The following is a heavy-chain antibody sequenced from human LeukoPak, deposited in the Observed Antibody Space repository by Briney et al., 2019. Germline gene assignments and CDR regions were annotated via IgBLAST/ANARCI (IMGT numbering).Heavy chain of an antibody. V-gene: IGHV1-8*01. CDR3: ARGPPNWGYDY. Sequence: ASVKVSCKASGYTFTSYDFNWVRQATGQRLEWMGWMSPNSGGTGYAQKFQDRVTMTRSTSISTAYMELSSLRSDDTAVYYCARGPPNWGYDYWGPGTLVTVSS. CDR2: MSPNSGGT. D-gene: IGHD7-27*01. J-gene: IGHJ4*02. CDR1: GYTFTSYD.